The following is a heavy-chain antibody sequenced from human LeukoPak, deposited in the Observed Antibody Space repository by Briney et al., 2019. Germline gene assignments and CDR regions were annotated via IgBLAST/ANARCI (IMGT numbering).Heavy chain of an antibody. CDR2: IYYSEST. V-gene: IGHV4-61*01. D-gene: IGHD6-13*01. CDR1: GDSISSSSYY. Sequence: SETLSLTCTVSGDSISSSSYYWSWLPQPPGKGLEWIGYIYYSESTNYHPSLKSRVTISVDTSKSQFSLKLSSVTAADTAVYYCARGGSSWYINYYYYYMDVWAKGTTVTVSS. J-gene: IGHJ6*03. CDR3: ARGGSSWYINYYYYYMDV.